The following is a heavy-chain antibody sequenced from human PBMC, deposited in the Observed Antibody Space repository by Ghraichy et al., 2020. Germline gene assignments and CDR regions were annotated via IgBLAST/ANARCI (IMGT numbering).Heavy chain of an antibody. V-gene: IGHV4-34*01. J-gene: IGHJ4*02. Sequence: SETLSLTCAVYGGSFSGYYWSWIRQPPGKGLEWIGEINHSGSTNYNPSLKSRVTISVDTSKNQFSLNLSSVTAADTAVYYCAGGYDFWSGYYFYYWGQGTLVPGSS. CDR1: GGSFSGYY. D-gene: IGHD3-3*01. CDR2: INHSGST. CDR3: AGGYDFWSGYYFYY.